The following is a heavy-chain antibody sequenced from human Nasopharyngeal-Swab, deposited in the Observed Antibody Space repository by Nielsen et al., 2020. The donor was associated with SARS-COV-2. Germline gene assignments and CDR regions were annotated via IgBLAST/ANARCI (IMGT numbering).Heavy chain of an antibody. V-gene: IGHV3-21*01. D-gene: IGHD3-3*01. Sequence: GESLKISCAASGFTFNKYNFNWVRQAPGKGLEGVSSISSSSSYIYYADSVKGRFTISRDNAKNSLYLQMNSLRAEDSAVYYCARDALDYDFWSAYFIDVWGQGTPVTVSS. J-gene: IGHJ6*02. CDR1: GFTFNKYN. CDR2: ISSSSSYI. CDR3: ARDALDYDFWSAYFIDV.